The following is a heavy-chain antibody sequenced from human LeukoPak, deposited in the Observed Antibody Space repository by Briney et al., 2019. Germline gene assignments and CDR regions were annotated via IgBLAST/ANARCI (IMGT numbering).Heavy chain of an antibody. CDR1: GGSISSYY. Sequence: SETLSLTCTVSGGSISSYYWSWIRQPPGKGLEWIGYIYYSGSTNYNPSLKSRVTISVDTSKNQFSLKLSSVTAADTAVYYCAREGGRRGIDYWGQGTLVTVSS. CDR3: AREGGRRGIDY. D-gene: IGHD3-10*01. CDR2: IYYSGST. J-gene: IGHJ4*02. V-gene: IGHV4-59*12.